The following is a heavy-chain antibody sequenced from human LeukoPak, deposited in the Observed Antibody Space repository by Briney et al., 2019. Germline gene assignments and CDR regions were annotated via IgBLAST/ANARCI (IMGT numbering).Heavy chain of an antibody. CDR2: ISNDGSSK. Sequence: PGRSLRLSCAASGFTFSTYGMHWVRQAPGKGLEGVAVISNDGSSKYYADFVRGRFTISRDNSKNTLYLQMNSLRAEDTAVYYCAKDLGPGYSSAWLANWGQGTLVIVSS. D-gene: IGHD6-19*01. V-gene: IGHV3-30*18. CDR3: AKDLGPGYSSAWLAN. CDR1: GFTFSTYG. J-gene: IGHJ4*02.